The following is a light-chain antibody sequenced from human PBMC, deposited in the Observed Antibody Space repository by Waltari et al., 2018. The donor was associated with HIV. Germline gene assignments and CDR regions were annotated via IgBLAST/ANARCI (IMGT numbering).Light chain of an antibody. CDR2: GDS. J-gene: IGLJ3*02. CDR1: TSNLGSGFD. CDR3: QSFDTIFRGLRV. V-gene: IGLV1-40*01. Sequence: QSLLTQPPSVSGAPGHNVTISCTGTTSNLGSGFDVHWYQFLPGTAPKLLIYGDSIRPSGFHDRFSGSKTDTTASLAITGLQAEDEGEYFCQSFDTIFRGLRVFGGGTQLTVL.